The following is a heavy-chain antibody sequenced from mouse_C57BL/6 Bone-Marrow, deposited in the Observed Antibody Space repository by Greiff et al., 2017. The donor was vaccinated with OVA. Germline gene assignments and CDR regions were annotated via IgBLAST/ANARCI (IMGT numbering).Heavy chain of an antibody. V-gene: IGHV1-42*01. CDR1: GYSFTGYY. CDR2: INPSTGGT. J-gene: IGHJ1*03. Sequence: VQLQQSGPELVKPGASVKISCKASGYSFTGYYMNWVKQSPEKSLEWIGEINPSTGGTTYNQKFKAKATLTVENSSSTAYMQLKSLTSEDSAVYYCAREDYYGSGPYWYFDVWGTGTTVTVSS. CDR3: AREDYYGSGPYWYFDV. D-gene: IGHD1-1*01.